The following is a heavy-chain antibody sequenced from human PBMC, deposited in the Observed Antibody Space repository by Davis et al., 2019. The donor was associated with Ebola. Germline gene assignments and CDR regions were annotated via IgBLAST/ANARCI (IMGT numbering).Heavy chain of an antibody. D-gene: IGHD3-10*01. V-gene: IGHV3-74*01. CDR3: ARALRGVLY. CDR2: INSDGSST. CDR1: GFTVSSNY. J-gene: IGHJ4*02. Sequence: PGGSLRLSCAASGFTVSSNYMSWVRQAPGKGLVWVSRINSDGSSTSYADSVKGRFTISRDNAKNTLYLQMNSLRAEDTAVYYCARALRGVLYWGQGTLVTVSS.